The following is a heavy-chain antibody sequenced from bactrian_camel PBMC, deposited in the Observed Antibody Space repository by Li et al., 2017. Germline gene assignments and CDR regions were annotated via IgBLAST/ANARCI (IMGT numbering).Heavy chain of an antibody. D-gene: IGHD5*01. J-gene: IGHJ4*01. V-gene: IGHV3S1*01. Sequence: HVQLVESGGGSVQAGGSLRLSCAASAWLYSRPCMGWLRQAPGKELEVVVTINVFSDILGSTSYPDSVKGRFTISRVNTKNILFLQMKSLRSEDTALYFCATASMWGHAVVDWLPFGTGARGPRSPSP. CDR3: ATASMWGHAVVDWLPFGT. CDR2: INVFSDILGST. CDR1: AWLYSRPC.